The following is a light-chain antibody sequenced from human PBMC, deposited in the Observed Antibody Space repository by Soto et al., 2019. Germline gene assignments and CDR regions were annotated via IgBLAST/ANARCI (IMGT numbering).Light chain of an antibody. CDR1: QGIYKY. CDR3: QKYNNAPWT. Sequence: TQTPTSPSASVGDTVTIPFRASQGIYKYLAWYQQKSGQVPKLLIYGVSTLQSGVPSRFSGSGSGTDFTLTISSLQPEDVATYYCQKYNNAPWTFGQGTKVDIK. V-gene: IGKV1-27*01. J-gene: IGKJ1*01. CDR2: GVS.